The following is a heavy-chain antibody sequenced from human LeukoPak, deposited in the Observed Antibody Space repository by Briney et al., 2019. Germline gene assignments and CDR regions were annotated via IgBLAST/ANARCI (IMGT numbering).Heavy chain of an antibody. V-gene: IGHV3-30-3*01. J-gene: IGHJ2*01. CDR1: EFTFSNYS. Sequence: PGGSLRLSCAASEFTFSNYSMHWVRQAPGKGLEWVAVISYDGNNKYYADSVKGRFTISRDNSKNTLYLQMNSLRAEDTAVYYCARVGNWYFDLWGRGTLVTVSS. CDR2: ISYDGNNK. CDR3: ARVGNWYFDL.